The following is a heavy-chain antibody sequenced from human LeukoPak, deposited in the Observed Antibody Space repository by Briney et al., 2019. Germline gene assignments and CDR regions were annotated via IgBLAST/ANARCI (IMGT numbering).Heavy chain of an antibody. CDR1: GFTFSTYW. CDR2: ISGDGGST. J-gene: IGHJ4*02. D-gene: IGHD6-13*01. Sequence: PGGSLRLSCAASGFTFSTYWMHWVRQAPGKGLEWVSLISGDGGSTYYADSVKGRFTISRDNSKNSLYLQMNSLRTEDTALYYCAKDRSWYFDYWGQGTLVTVSS. V-gene: IGHV3-43*02. CDR3: AKDRSWYFDY.